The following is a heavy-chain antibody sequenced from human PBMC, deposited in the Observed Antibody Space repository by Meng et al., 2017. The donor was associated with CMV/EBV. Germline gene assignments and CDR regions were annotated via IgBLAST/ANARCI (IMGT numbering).Heavy chain of an antibody. D-gene: IGHD3-10*01. CDR1: GFNVRDKY. CDR2: IYRGDNT. CDR3: TGDSVSNPNLDY. Sequence: EGLLWESGGGLVQPGGALRLSCAASGFNVRDKYMSWVRQAPGKGLEWVCIIYRGDNTYYIDSVKDRFTVSRDNSKNTMYLQMNSLRVEDTAVYYCTGDSVSNPNLDYWGQGTLVTVAS. J-gene: IGHJ4*02. V-gene: IGHV3-66*01.